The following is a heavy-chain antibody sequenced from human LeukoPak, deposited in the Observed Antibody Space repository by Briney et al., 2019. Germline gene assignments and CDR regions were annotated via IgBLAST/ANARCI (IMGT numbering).Heavy chain of an antibody. Sequence: GGSLRLSCAASGFTFSIYSINWVRQAPGKGLEWVSFITGNSNYIYYADPMKGRFTISRDNAKNSLYLQMNSLRVEDTAVYYCAKDLYDYVWGSYRYNDFDYWGQGTLVTVSS. CDR3: AKDLYDYVWGSYRYNDFDY. CDR1: GFTFSIYS. V-gene: IGHV3-21*01. CDR2: ITGNSNYI. J-gene: IGHJ4*02. D-gene: IGHD3-16*02.